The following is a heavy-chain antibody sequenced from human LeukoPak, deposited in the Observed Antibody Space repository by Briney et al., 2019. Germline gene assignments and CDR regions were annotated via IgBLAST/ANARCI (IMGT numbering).Heavy chain of an antibody. J-gene: IGHJ4*02. V-gene: IGHV4-34*01. CDR3: ARGGAAAAPYYFDY. D-gene: IGHD6-13*01. Sequence: SETLSLTCAVYGGSFSGYYWSWIRQPPGKGLEWIGEINHSGSTNYNPSLKSRVTISVDTSKNQFSLKLSSVTAADTAVYYSARGGAAAAPYYFDYWGQGTLVTVSS. CDR2: INHSGST. CDR1: GGSFSGYY.